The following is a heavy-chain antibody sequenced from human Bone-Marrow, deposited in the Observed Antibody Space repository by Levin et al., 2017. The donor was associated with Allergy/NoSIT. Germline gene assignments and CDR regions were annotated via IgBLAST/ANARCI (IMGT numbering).Heavy chain of an antibody. CDR2: ISYDGSNK. CDR3: ARDYSTVDTAMAFDY. Sequence: PGGSLRLSCAASGFTFSSYAMHWVRQAPGKGLEWVAVISYDGSNKYYADSVKGRFTISRDNSKNTLYLQMNSLRAEDTAVYYCARDYSTVDTAMAFDYWGQGTLVTVSS. D-gene: IGHD5-18*01. CDR1: GFTFSSYA. J-gene: IGHJ4*02. V-gene: IGHV3-30-3*01.